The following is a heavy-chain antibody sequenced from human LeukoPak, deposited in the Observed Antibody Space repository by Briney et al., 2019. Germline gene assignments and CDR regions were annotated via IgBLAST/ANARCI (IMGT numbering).Heavy chain of an antibody. CDR1: GFTFGSYG. J-gene: IGHJ6*03. V-gene: IGHV3-30*02. Sequence: PGRSLRLSCAASGFTFGSYGMHWVRQAPGKGLEWVAFIRYDGSNKYYADSVKGRFTISRDNSKNTLYLQMNSLRAEDTAVYYCAKRQGEYQLLLLPYYYYYMDVWGKGTTVTISS. CDR2: IRYDGSNK. D-gene: IGHD2-2*01. CDR3: AKRQGEYQLLLLPYYYYYMDV.